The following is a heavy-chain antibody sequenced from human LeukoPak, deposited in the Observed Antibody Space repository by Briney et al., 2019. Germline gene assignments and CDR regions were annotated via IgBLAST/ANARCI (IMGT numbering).Heavy chain of an antibody. Sequence: ASVKVSCKASGYTFTSYGISWVRQAPGQGLEGIGWIRAYNVNTNYAQKLQGTVTMTTDTSTSTAYMELRSLRSDDTAVYYCARDDYRDYYYGMDVWGQGTTVTVSS. CDR3: ARDDYRDYYYGMDV. J-gene: IGHJ6*02. CDR1: GYTFTSYG. CDR2: IRAYNVNT. D-gene: IGHD4-11*01. V-gene: IGHV1-18*01.